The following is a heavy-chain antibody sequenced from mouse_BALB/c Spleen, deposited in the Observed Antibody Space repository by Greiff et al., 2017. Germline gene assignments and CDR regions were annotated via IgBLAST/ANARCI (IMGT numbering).Heavy chain of an antibody. Sequence: LQESGAELARPGASVKMSCKASGYTFTSYTMHWVKQRPGQGLEWIGYINPSSGYTNYNQKFKDKATLTADKSSSTAYMQLSSLTSEDSAVYYCARPLFITTATFAYWGQGTLVTVSA. D-gene: IGHD1-2*01. CDR1: GYTFTSYT. CDR2: INPSSGYT. J-gene: IGHJ3*01. CDR3: ARPLFITTATFAY. V-gene: IGHV1-4*01.